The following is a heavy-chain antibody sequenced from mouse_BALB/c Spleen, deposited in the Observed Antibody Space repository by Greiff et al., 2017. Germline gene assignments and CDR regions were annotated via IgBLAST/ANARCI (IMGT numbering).Heavy chain of an antibody. J-gene: IGHJ2*01. CDR2: IYPGSGNT. CDR3: ARGEEFDY. Sequence: VQLQQSGAELVRPGTSVKISCKASGYAFTNYWLGWVKQRPGHGLEWIGDIYPGSGNTYYNEKFKGKATLTADKSSSTAYMQLSSLTSEDSAVYFCARGEEFDYWGQGTTLTVSS. V-gene: IGHV1-63*01. CDR1: GYAFTNYW.